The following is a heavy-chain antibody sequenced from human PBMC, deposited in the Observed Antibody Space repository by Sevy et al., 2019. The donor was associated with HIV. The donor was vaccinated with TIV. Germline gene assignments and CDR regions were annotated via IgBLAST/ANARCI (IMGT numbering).Heavy chain of an antibody. J-gene: IGHJ5*02. Sequence: SETLSLTCTVSGGSISSSSYYWGWIRQPPGKGLEWIGSIYYSGSTYYNPSLKSRVTISLDTSKNQFSLKLSSVTAADTAVYYCARPLKYKNGYSSYQGWFDPWGQGTLVTVSS. D-gene: IGHD6-19*01. CDR1: GGSISSSSYY. CDR3: ARPLKYKNGYSSYQGWFDP. CDR2: IYYSGST. V-gene: IGHV4-39*01.